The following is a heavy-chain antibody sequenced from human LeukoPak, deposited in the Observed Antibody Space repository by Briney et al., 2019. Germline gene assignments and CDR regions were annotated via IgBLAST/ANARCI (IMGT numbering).Heavy chain of an antibody. CDR2: INPSSGDT. CDR1: GYTFTGFY. Sequence: ASVTVSCKASGYTFTGFYMHWVRQAPGQGLEWMGWINPSSGDTSHAQKFQGWVTMTRDTSISTAYMVVTGLKSDDTAVYYCARGQGSGNYYLFDYWGQGTLVTVSS. V-gene: IGHV1-2*04. J-gene: IGHJ4*02. D-gene: IGHD1-26*01. CDR3: ARGQGSGNYYLFDY.